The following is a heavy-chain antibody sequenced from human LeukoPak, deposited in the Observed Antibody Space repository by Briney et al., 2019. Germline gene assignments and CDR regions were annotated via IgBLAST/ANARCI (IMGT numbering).Heavy chain of an antibody. V-gene: IGHV1-18*01. D-gene: IGHD1-1*01. J-gene: IGHJ6*02. Sequence: ASVNVSCKTSGYTFSNYDITWVRQAPGQGLEWMGWISPYNGNINYAQNIQGRVTMTTDTSTSTAYMELRSLRFEDTAVYYCARLISLTTPPYFYYDMDVWGQGTTVIVSS. CDR2: ISPYNGNI. CDR1: GYTFSNYD. CDR3: ARLISLTTPPYFYYDMDV.